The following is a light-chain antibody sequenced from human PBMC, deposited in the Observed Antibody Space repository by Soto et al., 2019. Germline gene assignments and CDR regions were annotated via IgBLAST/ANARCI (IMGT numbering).Light chain of an antibody. Sequence: DIQMTQSPSSVSASVGDRVTITCRASQGISGWLTWYQQKPGKAPNLLIYVASKLQSGVPSRFRGTGSGTDFTLTISNLQPEDSATYYCQQSSSFPITFGQGTRLEIK. CDR2: VAS. CDR1: QGISGW. V-gene: IGKV1-12*01. J-gene: IGKJ5*01. CDR3: QQSSSFPIT.